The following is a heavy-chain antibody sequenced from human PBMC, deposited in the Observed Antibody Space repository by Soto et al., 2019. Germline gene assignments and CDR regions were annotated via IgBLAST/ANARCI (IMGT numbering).Heavy chain of an antibody. CDR3: AKRVEYSSSTHYFDY. CDR2: ISDSGGST. J-gene: IGHJ4*02. Sequence: EVQLLESGGGLVQAGGSLRLACAASGFTFSRYAMSWVRQAPGKGLEWVSAISDSGGSTYYADSVKGRFIISRDNSKNTLYLQMNSLRAEDTAVYYCAKRVEYSSSTHYFDYWGQGTLVTVSS. D-gene: IGHD6-6*01. V-gene: IGHV3-23*01. CDR1: GFTFSRYA.